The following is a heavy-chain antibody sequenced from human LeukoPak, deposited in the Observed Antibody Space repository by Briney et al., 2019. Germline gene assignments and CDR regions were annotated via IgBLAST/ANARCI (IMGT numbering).Heavy chain of an antibody. V-gene: IGHV3-21*01. D-gene: IGHD2-8*02. Sequence: GGSLRLSCTTSGFTLSPYTMHLVRQATGKGLEWVSSISSSGNYIYYADSIKGRFTISRDNANNSLYLQMNSLRAEDTAVYYCARTGGSHGDFDYWGQGTLVTVSS. CDR3: ARTGGSHGDFDY. CDR2: ISSSGNYI. J-gene: IGHJ4*02. CDR1: GFTLSPYT.